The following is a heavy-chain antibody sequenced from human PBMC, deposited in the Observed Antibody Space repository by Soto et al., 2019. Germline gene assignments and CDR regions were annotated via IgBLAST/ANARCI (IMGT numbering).Heavy chain of an antibody. J-gene: IGHJ3*02. CDR1: GYTFTGYY. D-gene: IGHD2-21*02. Sequence: GASVKVSCKASGYTFTGYYMHWVRQAPGQGLEWMGWINPNSGGTNYAQKFQGRVTMTRDTSISTAYMELSRLRSDDTAVYYCAREGRLAYCGGDCYPDDAFDIWGQGTMVPVSS. CDR2: INPNSGGT. V-gene: IGHV1-2*02. CDR3: AREGRLAYCGGDCYPDDAFDI.